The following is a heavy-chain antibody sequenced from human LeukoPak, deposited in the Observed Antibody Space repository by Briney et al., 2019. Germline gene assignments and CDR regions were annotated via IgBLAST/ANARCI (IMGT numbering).Heavy chain of an antibody. Sequence: SETLSLTCTVSGGSISRYYWGWVRQPAGKGVEWIGRIYTSVSTNYNPSLRSRVTMSVDTSKNQFSLKLSSVTAADPAVYYCASTYYDFWSGYYWYFQHWGQGTLVTVS. CDR1: GGSISRYY. CDR2: IYTSVST. D-gene: IGHD3-3*01. CDR3: ASTYYDFWSGYYWYFQH. J-gene: IGHJ1*01. V-gene: IGHV4-4*07.